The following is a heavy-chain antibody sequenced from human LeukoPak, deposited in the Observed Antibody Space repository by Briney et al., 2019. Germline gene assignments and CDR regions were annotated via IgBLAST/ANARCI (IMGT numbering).Heavy chain of an antibody. D-gene: IGHD3-10*01. V-gene: IGHV3-7*01. Sequence: GGSLRLSCEGSGFTFSDYWMSWVRQAPGKGLEWVANIKQDGSEKYYVDSVKGRFTISRDNAKNSLYLQMNSLRAEDTAVYYCARDVVGSGSYYSDAFDIWGQGTMVTVSS. CDR1: GFTFSDYW. J-gene: IGHJ3*02. CDR3: ARDVVGSGSYYSDAFDI. CDR2: IKQDGSEK.